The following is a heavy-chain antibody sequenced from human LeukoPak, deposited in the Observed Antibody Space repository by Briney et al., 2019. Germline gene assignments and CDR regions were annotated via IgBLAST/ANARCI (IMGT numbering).Heavy chain of an antibody. D-gene: IGHD1-26*01. V-gene: IGHV3-74*01. CDR3: ARDGWVDY. CDR2: INGDGIST. J-gene: IGHJ4*02. Sequence: GGSLRLSCAASGFTFSSYWMHWVRQAPGKGLVWVARINGDGISTTYADSVKGRFTISRDNARNTVYLQMISLRGEDTAVYYCARDGWVDYWGRGTLVTVSS. CDR1: GFTFSSYW.